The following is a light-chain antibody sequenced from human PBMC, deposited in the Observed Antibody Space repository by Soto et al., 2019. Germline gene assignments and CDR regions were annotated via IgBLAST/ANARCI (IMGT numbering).Light chain of an antibody. V-gene: IGLV1-40*01. CDR3: QSYDSTLSARYV. J-gene: IGLJ1*01. CDR2: GNT. CDR1: SSNIGANYD. Sequence: QSVLTQPPSVSGAPGQRVTISCTGSSSNIGANYDVHWYQHRPGTAPKLLIFGNTSRPSGVPDRFSGSKSGTSASLAITGLQAEDEGDYSCQSYDSTLSARYVFGTGTKVTVL.